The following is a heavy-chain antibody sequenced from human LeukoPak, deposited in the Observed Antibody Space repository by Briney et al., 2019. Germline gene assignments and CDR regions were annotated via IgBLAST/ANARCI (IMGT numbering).Heavy chain of an antibody. CDR2: IYHSGST. Sequence: PSETPSLTCAVSGYSISSGYYWGWIRQPPGKGLEWIGSIYHSGSTYYNPSLKSRVTISVDTSKNQFSLKLSSVTAADTAVYYCAQGQLLYRRWFDPWGQGTLVTVSS. D-gene: IGHD2-2*02. CDR1: GYSISSGYY. CDR3: AQGQLLYRRWFDP. V-gene: IGHV4-38-2*01. J-gene: IGHJ5*02.